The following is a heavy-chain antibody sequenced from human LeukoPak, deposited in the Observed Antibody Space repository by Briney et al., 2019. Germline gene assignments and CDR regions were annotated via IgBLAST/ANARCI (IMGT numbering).Heavy chain of an antibody. V-gene: IGHV3-30*18. CDR1: GFTFSSYG. D-gene: IGHD1-1*01. CDR2: ISYDGSNK. J-gene: IGHJ6*02. CDR3: AKDFSYVQLERGYYYYGMDV. Sequence: GGSLRLSCAASGFTFSSYGMHWVRQAPGKGLEWVAVISYDGSNKYYADSVKGRFTISRDDSKNTLYLQMNSLRAEDTAVYYCAKDFSYVQLERGYYYYGMDVWGQGTTVTVSS.